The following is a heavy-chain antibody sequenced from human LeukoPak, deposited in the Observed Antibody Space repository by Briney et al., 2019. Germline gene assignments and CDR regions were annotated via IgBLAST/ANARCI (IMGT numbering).Heavy chain of an antibody. Sequence: QSGGSLRLSCAASGFTFSTYAMTWVRQAPGKGLEWVSGINSNGDEIYYADSVRGRFTISRDNTNNALYLQMDSLRAEDTAVYYCANWIGSSSRDYWGRGTLVTVSS. CDR2: INSNGDEI. CDR1: GFTFSTYA. J-gene: IGHJ4*02. D-gene: IGHD6-6*01. CDR3: ANWIGSSSRDY. V-gene: IGHV3-23*01.